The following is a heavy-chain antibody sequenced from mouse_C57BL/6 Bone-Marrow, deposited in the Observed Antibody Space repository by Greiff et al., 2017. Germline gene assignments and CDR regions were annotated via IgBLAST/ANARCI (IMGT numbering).Heavy chain of an antibody. CDR3: ARAPDFYYFDY. J-gene: IGHJ2*01. V-gene: IGHV5-4*01. CDR1: GFTFSSYA. Sequence: EVHLVESGGGLVKPGGSLKLSCAASGFTFSSYAMSWVRQTPEKRLEWVATISDGGSYTYYPDNVKGRFTISRDNATNNLYLQMSHLKSEDTAMYYCARAPDFYYFDYWCQGTTPTGTS. CDR2: ISDGGSYT.